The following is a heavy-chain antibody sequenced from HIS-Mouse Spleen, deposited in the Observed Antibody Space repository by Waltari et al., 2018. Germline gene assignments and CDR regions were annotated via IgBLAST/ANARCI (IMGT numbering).Heavy chain of an antibody. CDR2: IYYRRST. CDR1: GGSISSSSSY. V-gene: IGHV4-39*07. J-gene: IGHJ2*01. D-gene: IGHD6-13*01. Sequence: QLQLQESGPGLVKPSETLSLTCTVSGGSISSSSSYWGWLRQPPGKGLEWIGRIYYRRSTYYNPSLKSRGTISVERSTNQFSLKLRSVTAADTAVYYCAREIPYSSSWYDWYFDLWGRGTLVTVSS. CDR3: AREIPYSSSWYDWYFDL.